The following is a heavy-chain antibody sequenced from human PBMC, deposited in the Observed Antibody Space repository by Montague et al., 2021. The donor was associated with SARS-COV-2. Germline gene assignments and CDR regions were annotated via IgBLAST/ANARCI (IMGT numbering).Heavy chain of an antibody. CDR3: ARLGFVELWLNLGWFDP. D-gene: IGHD3-16*02. Sequence: SETLSLTCSVPGDSIRSSGYYWGWIRQPPGKGLEWIGTVYYSGSTNYNPSLTIRVTMPVDTSKNQFSLELRPVTAADTAVYYCARLGFVELWLNLGWFDPWGQGTLVTVSS. CDR1: GDSIRSSGYY. V-gene: IGHV4-39*01. CDR2: VYYSGST. J-gene: IGHJ5*02.